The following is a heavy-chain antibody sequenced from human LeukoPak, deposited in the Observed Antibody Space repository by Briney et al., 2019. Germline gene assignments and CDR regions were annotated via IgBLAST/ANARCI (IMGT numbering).Heavy chain of an antibody. CDR2: IIPIFGTA. Sequence: RASVKVSCKSSGGTFGSYAISWVRQAPGQGLEWMGGIIPIFGTANYAQKFQGRVTITADESTTTAYMELSSLKSEDTAVYYCARSTMIANNYFDYWGQGTLVTVSS. J-gene: IGHJ4*02. V-gene: IGHV1-69*13. CDR3: ARSTMIANNYFDY. CDR1: GGTFGSYA. D-gene: IGHD3-22*01.